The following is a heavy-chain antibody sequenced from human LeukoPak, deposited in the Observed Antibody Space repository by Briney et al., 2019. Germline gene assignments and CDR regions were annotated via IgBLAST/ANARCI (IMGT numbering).Heavy chain of an antibody. CDR1: GFTVSSTY. CDR3: ARESGKFDY. J-gene: IGHJ4*02. Sequence: PGGSLRLSCAASGFTVSSTYMSWVRQAPGQGLEWVSLISGDGVSTFFADSVKGRFSISRDNSKNSLFLEMSSLRTEDTAMYYCARESGKFDYWGQGTLVAVSS. V-gene: IGHV3-43*02. CDR2: ISGDGVST.